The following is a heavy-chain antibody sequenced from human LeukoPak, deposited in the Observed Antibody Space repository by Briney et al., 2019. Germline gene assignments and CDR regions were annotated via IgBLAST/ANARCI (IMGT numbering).Heavy chain of an antibody. CDR2: VSQDGSNR. Sequence: GGSLRLSCAASGFTFSSSGMHWVRQAPGKGLEWVSTVSQDGSNRYYGDSVKGRFFGSRDNSRNTVYLQMNSLRAEDTAVYFCAKDTPSPNSGFYHYWGQGTLVTVSS. D-gene: IGHD1-26*01. V-gene: IGHV3-30*18. CDR1: GFTFSSSG. J-gene: IGHJ4*02. CDR3: AKDTPSPNSGFYHY.